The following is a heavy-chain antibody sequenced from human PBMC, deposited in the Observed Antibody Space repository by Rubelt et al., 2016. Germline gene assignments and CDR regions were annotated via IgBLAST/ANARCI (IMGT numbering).Heavy chain of an antibody. CDR1: GFTFSSYA. CDR3: AKALASSAWQDFAY. J-gene: IGHJ4*02. Sequence: EVQLVESGGGLVQPGGSLRLSCAASGFTFSSYAMSWVRQAPGKGLEWVSGISGSGGGTYYADPVKGRFTISRDNSKNTSYLKMNSLRAEDTAVYYCAKALASSAWQDFAYWGQGTLVTVSS. CDR2: ISGSGGGT. V-gene: IGHV3-23*04. D-gene: IGHD6-19*01.